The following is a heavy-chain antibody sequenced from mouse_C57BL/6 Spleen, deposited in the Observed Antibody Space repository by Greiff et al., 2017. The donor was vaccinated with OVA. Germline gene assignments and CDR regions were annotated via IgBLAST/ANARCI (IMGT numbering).Heavy chain of an antibody. Sequence: QVQLQQPGAELVKPGASVKLSCKASGYTFTSYWMQWVKQRPGQGLEWIGEIDPSDSYTNYNQKFKGKATLTVDTSSSTAYMQLSSLTSEDSAVYYCARRYYGYDGAMDYWGQGTSVTVSS. D-gene: IGHD2-2*01. J-gene: IGHJ4*01. CDR1: GYTFTSYW. V-gene: IGHV1-50*01. CDR2: IDPSDSYT. CDR3: ARRYYGYDGAMDY.